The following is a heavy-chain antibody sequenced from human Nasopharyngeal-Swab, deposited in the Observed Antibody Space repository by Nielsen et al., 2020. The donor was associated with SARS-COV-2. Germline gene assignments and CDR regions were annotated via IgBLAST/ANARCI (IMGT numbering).Heavy chain of an antibody. D-gene: IGHD3-10*01. V-gene: IGHV1-18*01. CDR3: ARAGDRFGELLFFDY. Sequence: CVRQAPGQGLEWMGWISAYNGNTNYAQKLQGRVTMTTDTSTGTAYMELRSLRSDDTAVYYCARAGDRFGELLFFDYWGQGNLVTVSS. J-gene: IGHJ4*02. CDR2: ISAYNGNT.